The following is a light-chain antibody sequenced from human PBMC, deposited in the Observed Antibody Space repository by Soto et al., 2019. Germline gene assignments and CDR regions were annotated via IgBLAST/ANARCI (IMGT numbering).Light chain of an antibody. CDR2: AAS. Sequence: DIQLTQSPSFLSASVGDRVTITFRASQGISSYLAWYQQKPGKAPKLLIYAASTLQSGVPSRFSGSGSGTDFTLTISSLQPKDFATFYSQQTHTYPVTFGGGTKVEI. J-gene: IGKJ4*01. CDR1: QGISSY. CDR3: QQTHTYPVT. V-gene: IGKV1-9*01.